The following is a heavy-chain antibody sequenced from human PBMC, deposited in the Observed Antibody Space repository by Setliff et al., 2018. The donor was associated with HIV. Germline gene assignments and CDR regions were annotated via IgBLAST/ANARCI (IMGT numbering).Heavy chain of an antibody. CDR1: GVSMSSHY. V-gene: IGHV4-59*11. CDR3: ARLNSYSGSGNSAIDY. J-gene: IGHJ4*02. D-gene: IGHD1-26*01. CDR2: IYYSGTT. Sequence: SETLSLTCNVSGVSMSSHYWSWIRQAPGQPPNKGLEWIGNIYYSGTTNYNPSLESRVTISIDTSKSQFSLKLTSVTAADTAVYYCARLNSYSGSGNSAIDYWGQGTLVTVSS.